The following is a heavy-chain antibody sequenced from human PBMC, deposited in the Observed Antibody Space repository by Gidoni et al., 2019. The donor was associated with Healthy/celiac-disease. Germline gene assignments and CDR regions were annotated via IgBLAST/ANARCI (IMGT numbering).Heavy chain of an antibody. J-gene: IGHJ2*01. CDR1: GFSLSNARMG. CDR3: ARIKLYSYGSPWYFDL. CDR2: IFSNDEK. Sequence: QVTLKESGPVLVKPTETLTLTCTVSGFSLSNARMGVSWIRQPPGKALEWLAHIFSNDEKSYSTSLKSRLTISKDTSKSQVVLTMTNMDPLDTATYYCARIKLYSYGSPWYFDLWGRGTLVTVSS. D-gene: IGHD5-18*01. V-gene: IGHV2-26*01.